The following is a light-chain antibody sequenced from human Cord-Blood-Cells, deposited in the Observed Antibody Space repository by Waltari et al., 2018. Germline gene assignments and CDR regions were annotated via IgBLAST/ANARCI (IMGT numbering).Light chain of an antibody. CDR2: EVS. Sequence: QSALTQPPSASGSPGQSVTISCTGTSSDVGGYNYVSWYQQHPGKAPKLMLYEVSKRHSGVPDRFSCSKSGNTASLTVSGLQAEDEADYYCSSYAGSNNVVFGGGTKLTVL. CDR3: SSYAGSNNVV. J-gene: IGLJ2*01. CDR1: SSDVGGYNY. V-gene: IGLV2-8*01.